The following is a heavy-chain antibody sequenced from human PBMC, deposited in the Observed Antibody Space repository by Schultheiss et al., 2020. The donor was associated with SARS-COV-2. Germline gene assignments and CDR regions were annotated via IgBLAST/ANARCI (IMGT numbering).Heavy chain of an antibody. CDR3: AREERGLQLWDLDY. CDR2: IRSSGRDI. V-gene: IGHV3-21*04. J-gene: IGHJ4*02. Sequence: GGSLRLSCAASGFTFSSYAMHWVRQAPGKGLEFVASIRSSGRDIYYADSMQGRFTVSRDNANNSLYLQMHSLRAEDTAVYYCAREERGLQLWDLDYWGQGALVTVSS. CDR1: GFTFSSYA. D-gene: IGHD5-18*01.